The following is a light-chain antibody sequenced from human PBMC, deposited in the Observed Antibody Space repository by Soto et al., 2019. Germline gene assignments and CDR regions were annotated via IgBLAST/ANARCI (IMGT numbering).Light chain of an antibody. J-gene: IGKJ5*01. Sequence: EIVLTQSPCTLSLYPGTRSTLSCRASQSVSSSYLAWYQQRPGQAPRLLIYTASSRATGIPDRFSGSGAGTDFTLTISRLEPEDFAVYYCKQYGSSLTVGQGTRLEIK. CDR2: TAS. V-gene: IGKV3-20*01. CDR3: KQYGSSLT. CDR1: QSVSSSY.